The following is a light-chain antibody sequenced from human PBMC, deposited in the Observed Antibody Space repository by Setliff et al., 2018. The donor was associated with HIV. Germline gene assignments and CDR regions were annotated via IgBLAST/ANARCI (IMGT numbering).Light chain of an antibody. CDR1: QSLLDTNGYNY. Sequence: DIVMTQSPLSLPVTPGEPASISCRSSQSLLDTNGYNYLDWFLQKPGQSPQLLIYLGSNRASGVPDRFSGSGSGTDFTLKISRVEAEEVGVYYCMQALQTPLTFGGGTKVDIK. J-gene: IGKJ4*01. CDR3: MQALQTPLT. CDR2: LGS. V-gene: IGKV2-28*01.